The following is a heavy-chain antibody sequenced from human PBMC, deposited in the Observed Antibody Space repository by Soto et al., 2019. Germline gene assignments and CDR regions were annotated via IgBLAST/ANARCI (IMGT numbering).Heavy chain of an antibody. CDR1: GRSISSYY. D-gene: IGHD1-26*01. Sequence: PSETLSLTCTVSGRSISSYYWSWIRQSPEKGLEYIGYISYTGGINYNPSLKSRVTVSVDTSKNHFSLKLSSVTAADTCVYYCAGLSFCHYPGKYAFDMGAPGTMFT. V-gene: IGHV4-59*08. CDR2: ISYTGGI. J-gene: IGHJ3*02. CDR3: AGLSFCHYPGKYAFDM.